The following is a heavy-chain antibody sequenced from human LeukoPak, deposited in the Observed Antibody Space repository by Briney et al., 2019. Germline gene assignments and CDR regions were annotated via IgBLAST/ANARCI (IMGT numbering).Heavy chain of an antibody. CDR2: INHSGST. CDR3: ASLSLSYGDERWDAFDV. D-gene: IGHD4-17*01. J-gene: IGHJ3*01. Sequence: PSETLSLTCAVYGGSFSGYYWSWIRQPPGKGLEWIGEINHSGSTNYNPSLKSRVTISVDTSKNQFSLKLSSVTAADTAVYYCASLSLSYGDERWDAFDVWGQGTMVTVSS. CDR1: GGSFSGYY. V-gene: IGHV4-34*01.